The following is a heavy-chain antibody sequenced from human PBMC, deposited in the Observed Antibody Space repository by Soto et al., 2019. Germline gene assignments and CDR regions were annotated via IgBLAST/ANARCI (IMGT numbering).Heavy chain of an antibody. V-gene: IGHV1-69*06. D-gene: IGHD3-22*01. J-gene: IGHJ3*02. CDR1: GGTFSSYA. CDR2: IIPIFGTA. Sequence: SVKVSCKASGGTFSSYAISWVRQAPGQGXEWMGGIIPIFGTANYAQKFQGRVTITADKSTSTAYMELSSLRSEDTAVYYCARSTDYYDSSGYPDAFDIWGQGTMVTVSS. CDR3: ARSTDYYDSSGYPDAFDI.